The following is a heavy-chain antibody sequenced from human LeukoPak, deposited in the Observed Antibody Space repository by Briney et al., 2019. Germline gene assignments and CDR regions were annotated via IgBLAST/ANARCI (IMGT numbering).Heavy chain of an antibody. V-gene: IGHV1-2*02. CDR2: IHPDSGGT. CDR1: VYTFNLYY. CDR3: TRGHPNYGGYDFDAFDV. J-gene: IGHJ3*01. D-gene: IGHD3-22*01. Sequence: GASVKVSCKASVYTFNLYYMHWVRQAPGQGLEWMGWIHPDSGGTKSAQKFQGSVTMTRDTSINTVYMELRSLTSDDTAVYYCTRGHPNYGGYDFDAFDVWGQGTMVTVSS.